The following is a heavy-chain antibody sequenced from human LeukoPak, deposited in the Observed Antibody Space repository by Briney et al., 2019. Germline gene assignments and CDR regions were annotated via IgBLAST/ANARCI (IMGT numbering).Heavy chain of an antibody. J-gene: IGHJ4*02. CDR1: GYTFTSYY. CDR3: ARDPSSIAAAGTPFDY. V-gene: IGHV1-46*01. D-gene: IGHD6-13*01. Sequence: ASVKVPCKASGYTFTSYYMHWVRQAPGQGLEWMGIINPSGGSTSYAQKFQGRVTMTRDTSTSTVYMELSSLRSEDTAVYYCARDPSSIAAAGTPFDYWGQGTLVTVSS. CDR2: INPSGGST.